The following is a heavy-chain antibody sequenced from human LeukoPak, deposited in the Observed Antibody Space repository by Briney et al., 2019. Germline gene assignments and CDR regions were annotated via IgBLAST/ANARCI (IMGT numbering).Heavy chain of an antibody. CDR1: GFTVSSNY. CDR3: ARAIDYDSSGYYYVRYAFDI. V-gene: IGHV3-53*01. J-gene: IGHJ3*02. Sequence: GGSLSLSCAASGFTVSSNYMDWVRQAPGKGLEWVSSLYSGGTTYYADSVQGRFIISRDKSKNTLYLQMNSLRAEDTAVYYCARAIDYDSSGYYYVRYAFDIWGQGTMVTVSS. D-gene: IGHD3-22*01. CDR2: LYSGGTT.